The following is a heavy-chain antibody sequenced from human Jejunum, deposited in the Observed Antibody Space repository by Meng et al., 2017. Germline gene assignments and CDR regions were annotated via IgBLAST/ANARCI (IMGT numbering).Heavy chain of an antibody. CDR1: GFTFSTYE. V-gene: IGHV3-48*03. CDR3: ARESSATFGYFDY. Sequence: GESLKISCAASGFTFSTYEMNWVRQAPGKGLEWVSYISSSGSTIHYADSVKGRFTISRDNAKNSLFLQMNSLRAEDTAVYFCARESSATFGYFDYWGQGTRVTVSS. D-gene: IGHD6-19*01. J-gene: IGHJ4*02. CDR2: ISSSGSTI.